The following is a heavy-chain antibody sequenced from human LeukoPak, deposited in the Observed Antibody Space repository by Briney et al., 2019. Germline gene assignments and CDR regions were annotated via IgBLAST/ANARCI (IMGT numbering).Heavy chain of an antibody. V-gene: IGHV1-69*04. Sequence: SVKVSCKASGGTFSSYAISWVRQAPGQGLEWMGRIIPILGIANYAQKFQGRVTITADKSTSTAYMELSSLRSEDTAVYYCARGSAVDIVALTRGYFDYWGQGTLVTVSS. D-gene: IGHD5-12*01. CDR1: GGTFSSYA. CDR3: ARGSAVDIVALTRGYFDY. CDR2: IIPILGIA. J-gene: IGHJ4*02.